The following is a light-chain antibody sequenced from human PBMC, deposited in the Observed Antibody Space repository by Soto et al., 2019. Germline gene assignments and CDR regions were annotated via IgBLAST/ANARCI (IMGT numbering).Light chain of an antibody. CDR3: SSYAGSNIYVV. CDR1: SSDVGGYNY. V-gene: IGLV2-8*01. J-gene: IGLJ2*01. Sequence: QSALTQPPSASGSPGQSVTISCTGSSSDVGGYNYVSWYQRHPGKAPKLMIYEVTKRPSGVPDRFSGSQSGNPASLTVSGLQVEDEADYYCSSYAGSNIYVVFGGGTKLTVL. CDR2: EVT.